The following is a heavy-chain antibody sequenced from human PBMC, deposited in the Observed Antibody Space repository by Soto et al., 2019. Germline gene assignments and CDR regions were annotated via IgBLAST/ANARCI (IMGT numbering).Heavy chain of an antibody. V-gene: IGHV1-46*01. CDR1: GYTFTSYS. D-gene: IGHD6-6*01. CDR3: ATESTLEYSSLYYFDH. CDR2: INPSTGGT. J-gene: IGHJ4*02. Sequence: GASVKVSCKASGYTFTSYSIHWVRQAPGQGLEWVGLINPSTGGTTSAQKFQGRVTMTRDTSTSTVYMDLSSLRSEDTAVYYCATESTLEYSSLYYFDHWGQGTLVTVSS.